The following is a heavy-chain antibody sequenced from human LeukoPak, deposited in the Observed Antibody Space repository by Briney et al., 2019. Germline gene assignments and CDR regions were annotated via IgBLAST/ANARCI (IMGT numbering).Heavy chain of an antibody. CDR3: ATDDYRGLGY. V-gene: IGHV3-74*01. J-gene: IGHJ4*02. D-gene: IGHD4-11*01. Sequence: GGSLRLSCAASGITFSNYWMHRVRQAPGKGLVWVSHIIQDGSSTFYADSVKGRFTISRDNAKNTLYLQMNGLRAEDTAVYYCATDDYRGLGYWGQGTLVTVSS. CDR2: IIQDGSST. CDR1: GITFSNYW.